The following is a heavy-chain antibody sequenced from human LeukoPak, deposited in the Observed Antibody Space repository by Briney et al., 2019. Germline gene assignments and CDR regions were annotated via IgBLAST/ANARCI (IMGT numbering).Heavy chain of an antibody. CDR3: AKDGDCFNGVCYFYFDY. V-gene: IGHV3-23*01. CDR2: ISGTGGTT. J-gene: IGHJ4*02. D-gene: IGHD2-8*01. CDR1: GFIFRSFA. Sequence: GGSLRLSCAASGFIFRSFAMSWVRQVPGKGPEWVSIISGTGGTTYYADSVKGRFTISRDNSKNTLYLQMNSLRVEDTAVYYCAKDGDCFNGVCYFYFDYWGQGTLVTVSS.